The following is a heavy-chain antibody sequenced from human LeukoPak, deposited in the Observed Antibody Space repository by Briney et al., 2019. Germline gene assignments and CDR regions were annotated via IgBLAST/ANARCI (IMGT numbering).Heavy chain of an antibody. V-gene: IGHV4-31*03. CDR3: ASIPSGVGYSYGLDY. CDR1: GGSITSGGYY. J-gene: IGHJ4*02. CDR2: ISHSGNT. D-gene: IGHD5-18*01. Sequence: SETLSLTCTVSGGSITSGGYYWSWVRQYPGKGLEWIGYISHSGNTYYNASLKSRLTISMDTSKNQFSPKLSSVTAADTAVYYCASIPSGVGYSYGLDYWGQGTLVTVSS.